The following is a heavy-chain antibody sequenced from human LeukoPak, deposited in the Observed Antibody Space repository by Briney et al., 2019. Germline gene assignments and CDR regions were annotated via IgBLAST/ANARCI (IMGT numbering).Heavy chain of an antibody. CDR2: INTDGFST. CDR3: ARSRTYGDYGRGLDY. Sequence: PGGSLRLSCAASGFTFSSYEMNWVRQPPGRGLVYIACINTDGFSTSYADSVKGRFTISRDNAKNTLYLQMNSLRAEDTAVYYCARSRTYGDYGRGLDYWGQGTLVTVSS. J-gene: IGHJ4*02. V-gene: IGHV3-74*01. D-gene: IGHD4-17*01. CDR1: GFTFSSYE.